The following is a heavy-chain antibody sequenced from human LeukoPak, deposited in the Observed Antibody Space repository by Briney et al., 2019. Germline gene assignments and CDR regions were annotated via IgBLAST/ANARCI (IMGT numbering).Heavy chain of an antibody. V-gene: IGHV3-30*02. Sequence: GGSLRLPCVASGFSFSYGMHWVRQAPGKGLEWLTFIHYDESNEYYADSVKGRFTISRDNSRNTLYLQMHSLRAEDTAVYFCAKAESSSSGYYYYMDVWGKGTMVTVSS. CDR2: IHYDESNE. J-gene: IGHJ6*03. CDR1: GFSFSYG. D-gene: IGHD6-6*01. CDR3: AKAESSSSGYYYYMDV.